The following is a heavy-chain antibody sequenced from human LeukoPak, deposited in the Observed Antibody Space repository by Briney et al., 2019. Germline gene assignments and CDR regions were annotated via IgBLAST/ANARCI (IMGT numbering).Heavy chain of an antibody. CDR3: AGFGESSLAFDI. CDR1: GFTFSSYS. V-gene: IGHV3-23*01. D-gene: IGHD3-10*01. CDR2: ISGDGGIT. Sequence: GGSLRLSCAASGFTFSSYSMNWVRQAPGKGLEWVSTISGDGGITYYADSVKGRFTISRDNSKNTLYLQMNSLRAEDRAVYYCAGFGESSLAFDIWGQGTMVTVSS. J-gene: IGHJ3*02.